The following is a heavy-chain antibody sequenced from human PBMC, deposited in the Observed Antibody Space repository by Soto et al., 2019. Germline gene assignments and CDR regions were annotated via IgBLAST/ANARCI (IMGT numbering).Heavy chain of an antibody. CDR2: IYYSGST. Sequence: SETLSLTCTVSGGSISSYYWSWIRQPPGKGLEWIGYIYYSGSTNYNPSLKSRVTISVDTSKNQFSLKLRSVTAADTAVYYCARQVTTVTTGSRWFDPWGQGTLVTVSS. CDR3: ARQVTTVTTGSRWFDP. J-gene: IGHJ5*02. CDR1: GGSISSYY. V-gene: IGHV4-59*08. D-gene: IGHD4-17*01.